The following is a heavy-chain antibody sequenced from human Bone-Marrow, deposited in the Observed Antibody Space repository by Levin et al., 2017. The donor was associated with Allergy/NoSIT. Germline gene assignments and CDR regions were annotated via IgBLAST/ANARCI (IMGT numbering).Heavy chain of an antibody. V-gene: IGHV3-23*01. CDR1: GFTFSSYA. Sequence: GESLKISCAASGFTFSSYAMSWVRQAPGKGLEWVSAISGSGGSTYYADSVKGRFTISRDNSKNTLYLQMNSLRAEDTAVYYCAKATGIRSYSSSWFDYWGQGTLVTVSS. J-gene: IGHJ4*02. CDR3: AKATGIRSYSSSWFDY. D-gene: IGHD6-13*01. CDR2: ISGSGGST.